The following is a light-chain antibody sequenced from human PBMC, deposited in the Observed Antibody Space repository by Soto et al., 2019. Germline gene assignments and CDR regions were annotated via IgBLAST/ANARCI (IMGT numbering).Light chain of an antibody. Sequence: EIVMTQSPATLSVSPGERATLSCRASQSVSSNLAWYRQRPGQPPRLLIYGASTRATGIPARFSGSGSGTEFTLTISRLEPEDFAVYYCQQYGTSPQTFGQGTKVDIK. CDR3: QQYGTSPQT. J-gene: IGKJ1*01. CDR1: QSVSSN. CDR2: GAS. V-gene: IGKV3D-15*01.